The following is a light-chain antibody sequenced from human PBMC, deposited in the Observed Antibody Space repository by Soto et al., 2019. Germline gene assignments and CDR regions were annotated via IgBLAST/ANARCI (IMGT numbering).Light chain of an antibody. CDR1: SSNIGSYT. V-gene: IGLV1-44*01. CDR2: GNI. Sequence: QSVLTQPPSASGTPGQTVAISCSGTSSNIGSYTVNWYQQFPGTAPRLLIYGNIQRPSGVPDRFSGSKSDTSASLAISGLLSEDESDYYCAAWDDSLNAWVFGGGTKRTVL. CDR3: AAWDDSLNAWV. J-gene: IGLJ3*02.